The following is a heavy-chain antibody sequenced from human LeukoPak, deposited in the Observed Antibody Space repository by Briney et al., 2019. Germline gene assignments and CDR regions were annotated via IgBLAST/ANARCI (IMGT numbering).Heavy chain of an antibody. CDR1: GYIFSNYA. CDR3: ARGGPNRSGWTLDH. V-gene: IGHV1-3*04. CDR2: LNNDNGNT. Sequence: GASVKVSCKASGYIFSNYAMHWVRLAPGQRLEWMGWLNNDNGNTESSQKFQGRVTITWDTSATTAYMELSSLRSEDTAVYYCARGGPNRSGWTLDHWGQGALVTVSS. J-gene: IGHJ4*02. D-gene: IGHD6-19*01.